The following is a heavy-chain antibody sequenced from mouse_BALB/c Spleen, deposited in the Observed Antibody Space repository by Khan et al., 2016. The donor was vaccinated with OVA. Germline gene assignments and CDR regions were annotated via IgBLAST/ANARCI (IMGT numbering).Heavy chain of an antibody. D-gene: IGHD4-1*01. J-gene: IGHJ3*01. CDR2: IYPGNTDT. CDR1: GYTFTSYW. V-gene: IGHV1-5*01. Sequence: VQLQQSGPVLARPGASVKMSCKASGYTFTSYWMHWVKQRPGQGLEWIGDIYPGNTDTTYNQKFKGKAKLTAVTSTSTAYMELSSLTNEDSAVYYCTRRNGDVAWFAYWGQGTLVTVSA. CDR3: TRRNGDVAWFAY.